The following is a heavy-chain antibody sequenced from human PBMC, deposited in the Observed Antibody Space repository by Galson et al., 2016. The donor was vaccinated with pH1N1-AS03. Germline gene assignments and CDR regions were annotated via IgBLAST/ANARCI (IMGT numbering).Heavy chain of an antibody. J-gene: IGHJ3*02. Sequence: SLRLSCAASGFNFNDFHMSWVRQAPGKGLEWVSFIRSKGYGGTTEYAAPVKGRFTISRDDSKSNAYLQMNSLKTEDTAVYYCTRPILYYDSSVFPYNNAFDIWGRGTMVTVSS. CDR2: IRSKGYGGTT. CDR3: TRPILYYDSSVFPYNNAFDI. V-gene: IGHV3-49*04. CDR1: GFNFNDFH. D-gene: IGHD3-22*01.